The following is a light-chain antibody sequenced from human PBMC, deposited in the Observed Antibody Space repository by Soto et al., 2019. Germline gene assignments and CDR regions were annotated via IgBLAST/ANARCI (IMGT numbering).Light chain of an antibody. Sequence: EIVLTQSPGTLSLSPGERATLSCRASQSVGNSYLAWYQQKPGQPPRLLIYHASSSATGIPDRFSGSASGAAFTLTISTLEPDDFAVYYCHQYAASPLTFGGGTEVEIK. CDR3: HQYAASPLT. CDR2: HAS. J-gene: IGKJ4*01. CDR1: QSVGNSY. V-gene: IGKV3-20*01.